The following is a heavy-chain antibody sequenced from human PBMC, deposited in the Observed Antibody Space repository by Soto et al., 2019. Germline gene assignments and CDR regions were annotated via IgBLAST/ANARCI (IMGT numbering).Heavy chain of an antibody. CDR3: ARGVGYAGVDY. V-gene: IGHV4-34*01. CDR2: INHSGST. J-gene: IGHJ4*02. D-gene: IGHD5-12*01. CDR1: GGSFSAYY. Sequence: SETLSLTCAVYGGSFSAYYWGWIRQPPGKGLEWIGEINHSGSTTYNPSLKSRVTISVDRSKNQFSPKLSSVTAADTALYYCARGVGYAGVDYWGQGTLVTVYS.